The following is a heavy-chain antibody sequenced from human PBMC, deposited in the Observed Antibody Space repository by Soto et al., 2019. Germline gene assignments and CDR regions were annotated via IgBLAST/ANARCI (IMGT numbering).Heavy chain of an antibody. CDR1: GFTFSSYA. V-gene: IGHV3-23*01. D-gene: IGHD1-26*01. Sequence: GGSLRLSCAASGFTFSSYAMSWVRQAPGKGLEGVSAISGSGGSTYYADSVKGRFTISRDNSKNTLYMQMNSLRAEDTAVYYCAKSFFWEGQQGSDIWGQGTMVTVSS. J-gene: IGHJ3*02. CDR3: AKSFFWEGQQGSDI. CDR2: ISGSGGST.